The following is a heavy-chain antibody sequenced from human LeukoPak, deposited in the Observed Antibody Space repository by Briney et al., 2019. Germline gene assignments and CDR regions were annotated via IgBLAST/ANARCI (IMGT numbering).Heavy chain of an antibody. Sequence: GGSLRLTCAASGFSVSSTYMSWVRQAPGKGLEWVSLIYTSGSTFYGDSVMGRFTISRDNSKNTLFLQMNSLRAEDSAVYYCTRDRAGTQSWVEFDLWGQGTLVTVSS. J-gene: IGHJ5*02. D-gene: IGHD3-10*01. CDR3: TRDRAGTQSWVEFDL. CDR2: IYTSGST. CDR1: GFSVSSTY. V-gene: IGHV3-66*03.